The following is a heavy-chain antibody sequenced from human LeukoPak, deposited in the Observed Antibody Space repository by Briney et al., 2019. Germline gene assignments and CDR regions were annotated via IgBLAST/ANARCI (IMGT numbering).Heavy chain of an antibody. D-gene: IGHD5-18*01. J-gene: IGHJ5*02. CDR3: ARDRRGAMVT. V-gene: IGHV3-21*01. Sequence: GGSLRLPCAASGFTFSSYSMNWVRQAPGKGLEWVSSISSSSSYIYYADSVKGRFTISRDNAKNSLYLQMNSLRAEDTAVYYCARDRRGAMVTWGQGTLVTVSS. CDR2: ISSSSSYI. CDR1: GFTFSSYS.